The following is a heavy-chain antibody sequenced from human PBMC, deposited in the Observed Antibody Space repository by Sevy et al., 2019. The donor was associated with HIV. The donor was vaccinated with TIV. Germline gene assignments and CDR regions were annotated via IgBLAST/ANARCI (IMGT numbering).Heavy chain of an antibody. CDR1: GFTFSSYA. CDR3: AGHCGGDCQTTKTPDNYNYYYSVWTS. Sequence: GGSLRLSCAASGFTFSSYAMSWVRQAPGKGLEWVSAISGSGGSTYYADSVKGRFTISRDNSKNTLYLQMNSLRAEDTAVYYCAGHCGGDCQTTKTPDNYNYYYSVWTSGAKGPRSPSP. D-gene: IGHD2-21*01. CDR2: ISGSGGST. J-gene: IGHJ6*02. V-gene: IGHV3-23*01.